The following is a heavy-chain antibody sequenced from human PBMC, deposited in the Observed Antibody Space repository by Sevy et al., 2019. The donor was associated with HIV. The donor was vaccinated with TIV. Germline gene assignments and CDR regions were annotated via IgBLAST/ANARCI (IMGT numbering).Heavy chain of an antibody. CDR2: ISYDGSNK. CDR1: GFTFSSYA. J-gene: IGHJ4*02. D-gene: IGHD5-12*01. V-gene: IGHV3-30-3*01. CDR3: ARDGNIVATTMRGYFYY. Sequence: GGSLRLSCAASGFTFSSYAMHWVRQAPGKGLEWVAVISYDGSNKYYADSVKGRFTISRDNSKNTLYLQMNSLRAEDTAVYYCARDGNIVATTMRGYFYYWGQGTLVTVSS.